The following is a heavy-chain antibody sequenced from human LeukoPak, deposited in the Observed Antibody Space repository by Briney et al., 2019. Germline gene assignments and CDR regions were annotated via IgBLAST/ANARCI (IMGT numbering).Heavy chain of an antibody. V-gene: IGHV1-2*02. Sequence: ASVKVSCKASGYTFTGYYMHWVRQAPGQGLEWMGWINPNSGGTNYAQKFQGRVTMTRDTSISTAYMELSRLRSDDTAVYYCARTLTIFGVGIGVDYWGRGTLVTVSS. CDR1: GYTFTGYY. D-gene: IGHD3-3*01. CDR2: INPNSGGT. J-gene: IGHJ4*02. CDR3: ARTLTIFGVGIGVDY.